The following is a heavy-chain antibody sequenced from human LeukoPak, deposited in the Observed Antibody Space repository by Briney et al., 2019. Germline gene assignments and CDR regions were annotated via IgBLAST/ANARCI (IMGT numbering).Heavy chain of an antibody. Sequence: GASVKVSCKASGYTFTGYYMHWVRQAPGQGLEWMGWINPNSGGTNYAQKFQGRVTMTRDTSISTAYMELSRLRSDDTAVYYCAAWGTTGTTLHYYHGMDVWGQGTTVTVSS. CDR1: GYTFTGYY. CDR3: AAWGTTGTTLHYYHGMDV. D-gene: IGHD1-1*01. J-gene: IGHJ6*02. CDR2: INPNSGGT. V-gene: IGHV1-2*02.